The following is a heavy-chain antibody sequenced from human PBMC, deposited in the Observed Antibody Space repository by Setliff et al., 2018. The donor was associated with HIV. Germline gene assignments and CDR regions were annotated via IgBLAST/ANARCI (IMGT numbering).Heavy chain of an antibody. D-gene: IGHD6-13*01. CDR2: INTNTGNP. CDR1: GYTFTSYA. Sequence: ASVKVSCKASGYTFTSYAMNWVRQAPGQGLEWVGWINTNTGNPTYAQGFTGRFVFSLDTSVSTAYLQISSLKAEDTAVYYCARADSSSWYYYFDYWGQGTLVTVSS. CDR3: ARADSSSWYYYFDY. J-gene: IGHJ4*02. V-gene: IGHV7-4-1*02.